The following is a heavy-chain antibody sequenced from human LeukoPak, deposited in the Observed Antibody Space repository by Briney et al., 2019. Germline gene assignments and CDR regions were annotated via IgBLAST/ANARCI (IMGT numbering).Heavy chain of an antibody. J-gene: IGHJ4*02. CDR3: ARGGFGVAVAGTELDY. CDR1: GGSISSYY. V-gene: IGHV4-34*01. Sequence: PSETLSLTCTVSGGSISSYYWSWIRQPPGKGLEWIGEINHSGSTNYNPSLKSRVTISVDTSKNQFSLKLSSVTAADTAVYYCARGGFGVAVAGTELDYWGQGTLVTVSS. D-gene: IGHD6-19*01. CDR2: INHSGST.